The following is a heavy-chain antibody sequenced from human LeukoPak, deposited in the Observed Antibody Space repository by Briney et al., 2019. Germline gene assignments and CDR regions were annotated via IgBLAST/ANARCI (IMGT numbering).Heavy chain of an antibody. Sequence: GGSLRLSCAASGFTFSSYAMHWVRQAPGKGLEWVALIWNDGRNKYYADSVKGRFTISRDNSKNTLYLQMDSPRAEDTAVYYCARHGSGSRFFDPCDHWGQGTLVTVSS. J-gene: IGHJ4*02. D-gene: IGHD1-26*01. CDR2: IWNDGRNK. V-gene: IGHV3-33*01. CDR1: GFTFSSYA. CDR3: ARHGSGSRFFDPCDH.